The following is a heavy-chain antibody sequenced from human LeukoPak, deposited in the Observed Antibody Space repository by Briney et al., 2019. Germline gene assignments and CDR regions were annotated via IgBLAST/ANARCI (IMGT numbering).Heavy chain of an antibody. CDR3: ARVSGYSYGWRYFDY. D-gene: IGHD5-18*01. V-gene: IGHV4-59*01. J-gene: IGHJ4*02. Sequence: SETLSLTCTVPGGSISSYYWSWIRQPPGKGLEWIGYIYYSGSTNYNPSLKSRVTISVDTSKNQFSLKLSSVTAADTAVYYCARVSGYSYGWRYFDYWGQGTLVTVSS. CDR1: GGSISSYY. CDR2: IYYSGST.